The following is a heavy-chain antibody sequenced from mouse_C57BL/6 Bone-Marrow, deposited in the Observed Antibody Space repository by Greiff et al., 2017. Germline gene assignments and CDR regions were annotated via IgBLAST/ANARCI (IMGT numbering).Heavy chain of an antibody. V-gene: IGHV5-6*02. CDR2: ISSGGSYT. CDR1: GFTFSSYG. D-gene: IGHD1-1*01. Sequence: DVMLVESGGDLVKPGGSLKLSCAASGFTFSSYGMSWVRQTPDKRLEWVATISSGGSYTYYPDSVKGRFTISRDNAKNTLYLHMSSLKSEDTAMYYCARTPNYLDYWGQGTTLTVSS. CDR3: ARTPNYLDY. J-gene: IGHJ2*01.